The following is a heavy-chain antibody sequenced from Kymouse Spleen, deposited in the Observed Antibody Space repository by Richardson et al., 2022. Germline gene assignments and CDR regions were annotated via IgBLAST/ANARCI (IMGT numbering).Heavy chain of an antibody. CDR1: GFTFSSYG. V-gene: IGHV3-33*01. Sequence: QVQLVESGGGVVQPGRSLRLSCAASGFTFSSYGMHWVRQAPGKGLEWVAVIWYDGSNKYYADSVKGRFTISRDNSKNTLYLQMNSLRAEDTAVYYCARDGVVRGVIYFDYWGQGTLVTVSS. CDR2: IWYDGSNK. D-gene: IGHD3-10*01. J-gene: IGHJ4*02. CDR3: ARDGVVRGVIYFDY.